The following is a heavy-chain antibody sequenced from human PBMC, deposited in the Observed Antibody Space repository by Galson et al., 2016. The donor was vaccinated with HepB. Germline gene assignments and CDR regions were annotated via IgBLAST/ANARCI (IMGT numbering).Heavy chain of an antibody. V-gene: IGHV3-7*03. CDR3: ATDGPWGSASCPGSHPCGLDV. J-gene: IGHJ6*01. D-gene: IGHD2-2*01. Sequence: SLRLSCAASGFTFSDYWMSWLRQAPGKGLEWVANINQDGTAEYYLDSVKGRFTIARDNAKDSLYLQMNSLRAEDTAVYYCATDGPWGSASCPGSHPCGLDVWGQGTTVTVSS. CDR1: GFTFSDYW. CDR2: INQDGTAE.